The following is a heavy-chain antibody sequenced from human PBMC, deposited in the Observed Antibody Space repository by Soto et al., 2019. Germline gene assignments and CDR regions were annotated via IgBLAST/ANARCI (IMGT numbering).Heavy chain of an antibody. V-gene: IGHV3-30-3*01. CDR3: ARDRLRYNWNYFPYYYHGMDV. D-gene: IGHD1-7*01. CDR2: ISYDGSNK. Sequence: QVQLVESGGGVVQPGRSLRLSCAASGFTFSSYAMHWVRQAPGKGLEWVAVISYDGSNKYYADSVKGRFTISRDNSKNTLYLQMNSLRAEDTAVYYCARDRLRYNWNYFPYYYHGMDVWGQGTTVTVSS. CDR1: GFTFSSYA. J-gene: IGHJ6*02.